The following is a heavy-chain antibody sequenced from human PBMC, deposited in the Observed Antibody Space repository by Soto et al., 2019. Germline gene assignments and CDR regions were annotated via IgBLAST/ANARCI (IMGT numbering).Heavy chain of an antibody. CDR1: GGSIGSGGYY. Sequence: SETLSLTCTVSGGSIGSGGYYWSWIRQHPGKGLEWIGYIYYSGSTNYNPSLKSRVTISVDTSKNQFSLKLSSVTAADTAVYYCAGGLRGYCSSTSCPFDYWGQGTLVTVSS. D-gene: IGHD2-2*01. CDR3: AGGLRGYCSSTSCPFDY. V-gene: IGHV4-61*08. CDR2: IYYSGST. J-gene: IGHJ4*02.